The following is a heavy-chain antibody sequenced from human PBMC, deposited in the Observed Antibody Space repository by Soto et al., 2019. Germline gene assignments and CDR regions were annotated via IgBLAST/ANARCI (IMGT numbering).Heavy chain of an antibody. Sequence: GESLKISCKDSGYSFTSYWISWVCQMPGKGLEWMGRIDPSDSYTNYSPSFQGHVTISADKSISTAYLQWSSLKASDTAMYYCARLVVVVAATSGYYYYGMDVWGQGTTVTVSS. CDR1: GYSFTSYW. D-gene: IGHD2-15*01. CDR3: ARLVVVVAATSGYYYYGMDV. J-gene: IGHJ6*02. CDR2: IDPSDSYT. V-gene: IGHV5-10-1*01.